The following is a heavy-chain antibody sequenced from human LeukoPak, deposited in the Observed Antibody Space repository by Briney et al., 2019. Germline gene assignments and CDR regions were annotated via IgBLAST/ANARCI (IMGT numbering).Heavy chain of an antibody. CDR3: ARGRGIVVAPAAIFRY. J-gene: IGHJ4*02. CDR1: GGSISSYY. CDR2: INHSGST. D-gene: IGHD2-2*01. V-gene: IGHV4-34*01. Sequence: PSETLSLTCTVSGGSISSYYWSWIRQPPGKGLEWIGEINHSGSTNYNPSLKSRVTISVDTSKNQFSLKLSSVTAADTAVYYCARGRGIVVAPAAIFRYWGQGTLVTVSS.